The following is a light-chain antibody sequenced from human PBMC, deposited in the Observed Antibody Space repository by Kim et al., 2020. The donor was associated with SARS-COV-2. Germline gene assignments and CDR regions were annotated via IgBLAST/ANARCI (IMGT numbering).Light chain of an antibody. CDR3: QAWDSNWE. V-gene: IGLV3-1*01. Sequence: SYELTQPPSVSVSPGQTASITCSGDKLGDKYACWYQQKPGQSPVLVIYQDSKRPSGIPERFSGSNSGNTATLTIRGTQAMDEADYYCQAWDSNWEFGGGT. CDR2: QDS. J-gene: IGLJ3*02. CDR1: KLGDKY.